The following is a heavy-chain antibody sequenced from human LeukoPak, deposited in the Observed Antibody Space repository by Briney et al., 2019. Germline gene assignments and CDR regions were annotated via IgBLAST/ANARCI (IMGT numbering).Heavy chain of an antibody. J-gene: IGHJ5*02. D-gene: IGHD6-19*01. V-gene: IGHV4-59*08. CDR2: IYYSGST. Sequence: PSETLSLTCTVSGGSISSYYWSWIRQPPGKGLEWIGYIYYSGSTNYNPSLKSQVTISVDTSKNQFSLKLSSVTAADTAVYYCARVLRAVALNWFDPWGQGTLVTVSS. CDR3: ARVLRAVALNWFDP. CDR1: GGSISSYY.